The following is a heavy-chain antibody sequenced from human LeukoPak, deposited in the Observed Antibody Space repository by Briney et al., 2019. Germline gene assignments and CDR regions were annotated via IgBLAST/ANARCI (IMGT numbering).Heavy chain of an antibody. CDR1: GFTFSSYA. V-gene: IGHV3-23*01. D-gene: IGHD4-17*01. CDR3: AKTFTYGDYTTAHFDY. J-gene: IGHJ4*02. CDR2: ISGSGGST. Sequence: GGSLRLSCAASGFTFSSYAMSWVRQAPGKGLEWVSAISGSGGSTYYADSVKGRFTTSRDNSKNTLYLQMNSLRAEDTAVYYCAKTFTYGDYTTAHFDYWGQGTLVTVSS.